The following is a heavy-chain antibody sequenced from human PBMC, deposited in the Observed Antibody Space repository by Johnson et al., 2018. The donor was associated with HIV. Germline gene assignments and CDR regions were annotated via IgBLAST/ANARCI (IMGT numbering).Heavy chain of an antibody. V-gene: IGHV3-13*01. Sequence: VQLVESGGGLVQPGGSLRLSCGGSGFTFSNYWVQWVRQATGKGLEWVSAIGTAGDTYYPGSVKGRFTISRENAKNTLYLQMNSLRAEDTAVYYCARGWEGYSSSTLYAFDIWGQGTMVTVSS. CDR1: GFTFSNYW. CDR3: ARGWEGYSSSTLYAFDI. CDR2: IGTAGDT. D-gene: IGHD6-6*01. J-gene: IGHJ3*02.